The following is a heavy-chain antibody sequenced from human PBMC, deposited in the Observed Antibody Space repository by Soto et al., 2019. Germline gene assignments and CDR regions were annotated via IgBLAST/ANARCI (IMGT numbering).Heavy chain of an antibody. Sequence: EVQLVEYGGGLVQPGGSLRLSCAASGFIFTSYSMNWVRQAPGKGLEWLSYIRIDSNHIGYADSVRGRFTISSDIAKNSLYLQMNSMRAEDTAVYYCARALSYAFDYWGQGTLVTVSS. D-gene: IGHD1-26*01. CDR1: GFIFTSYS. J-gene: IGHJ4*02. V-gene: IGHV3-48*01. CDR2: IRIDSNHI. CDR3: ARALSYAFDY.